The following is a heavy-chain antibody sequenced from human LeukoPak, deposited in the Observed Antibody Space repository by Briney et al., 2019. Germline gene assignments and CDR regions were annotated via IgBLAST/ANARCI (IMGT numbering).Heavy chain of an antibody. Sequence: PSETLSLTCTVSGGSISSYYWSWIRQPPGKGLEWIGYIYYSGSTKYNPSLKSRVTISVDTSKNQFSLQLRSVTAADTAVYYCARDEARFDAFDIWGQGTMVTVSS. J-gene: IGHJ3*02. CDR1: GGSISSYY. CDR3: ARDEARFDAFDI. CDR2: IYYSGST. D-gene: IGHD6-6*01. V-gene: IGHV4-59*01.